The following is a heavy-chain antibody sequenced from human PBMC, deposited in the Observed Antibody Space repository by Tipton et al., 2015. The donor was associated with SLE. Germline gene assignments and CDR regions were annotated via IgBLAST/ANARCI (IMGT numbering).Heavy chain of an antibody. CDR3: ATNIAAAGSYWYFDL. V-gene: IGHV4-61*05. D-gene: IGHD6-13*01. J-gene: IGHJ2*01. CDR1: GGSISSSSYY. Sequence: TLSLTCTVSGGSISSSSYYWGWIRQPPGKGLEWIGYIYYSGSTNYNPSLKSRVTISVDTSKNQFSLKLSSVTAADTAVYYCATNIAAAGSYWYFDLWGRGTLVTVSS. CDR2: IYYSGST.